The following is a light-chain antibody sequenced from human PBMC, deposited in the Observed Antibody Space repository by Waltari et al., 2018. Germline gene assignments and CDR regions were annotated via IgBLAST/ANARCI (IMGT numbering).Light chain of an antibody. CDR1: QSVLYSSNNKNY. Sequence: DLVMTQSPDSLAVSLGERATINCKSRQSVLYSSNNKNYLAWYQQKPGQPPKLLIYWASTRESGVPDRFSGSGSGTDFTLTISSLQAEDVAVYYCQQYYSTPGTFGQGTKLEIK. J-gene: IGKJ2*02. V-gene: IGKV4-1*01. CDR2: WAS. CDR3: QQYYSTPGT.